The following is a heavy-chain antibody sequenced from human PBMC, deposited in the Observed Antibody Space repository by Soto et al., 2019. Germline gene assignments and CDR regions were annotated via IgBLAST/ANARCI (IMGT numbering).Heavy chain of an antibody. V-gene: IGHV5-51*01. CDR2: IYPGDSDT. J-gene: IGHJ6*02. CDR1: GYSFTSYW. Sequence: PGESLKISCKGSGYSFTSYWIGWVRQMPGKGLEWMGIIYPGDSDTRYSPSFQGQVTISAGKSISTAYLQWSSLKASDTAMYYCATHRSYYDFWSGYPYGMDVWGQGTTVTVSS. CDR3: ATHRSYYDFWSGYPYGMDV. D-gene: IGHD3-3*01.